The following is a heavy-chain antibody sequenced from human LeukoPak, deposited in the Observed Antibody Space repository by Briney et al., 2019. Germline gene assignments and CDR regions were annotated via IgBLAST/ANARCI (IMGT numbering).Heavy chain of an antibody. J-gene: IGHJ4*02. CDR1: GYTFTGYY. Sequence: ASVKVSCKASGYTFTGYYMHWGRQAPGQGLEWMGWINPNSGGTNYAQKFQGRVTMTRDTSISTAYMELSRLRSDDTAVYYCARDYSSSSVGFDYWGQGTLVTVSS. V-gene: IGHV1-2*02. D-gene: IGHD6-6*01. CDR3: ARDYSSSSVGFDY. CDR2: INPNSGGT.